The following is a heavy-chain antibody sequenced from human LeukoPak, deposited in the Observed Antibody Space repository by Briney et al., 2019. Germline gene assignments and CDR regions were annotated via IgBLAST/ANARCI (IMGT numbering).Heavy chain of an antibody. Sequence: GGSLRLSCAASGFTVSSNYVSWVRQAPGKGLEWVSVIYSGGSTYYADSVKGRFTISRDNSKNTLYLQMNSLRAEDTAVYYCARDEYDILTGYPGDYWGQGTLVTVSS. D-gene: IGHD3-9*01. J-gene: IGHJ4*02. CDR3: ARDEYDILTGYPGDY. CDR1: GFTVSSNY. CDR2: IYSGGST. V-gene: IGHV3-66*01.